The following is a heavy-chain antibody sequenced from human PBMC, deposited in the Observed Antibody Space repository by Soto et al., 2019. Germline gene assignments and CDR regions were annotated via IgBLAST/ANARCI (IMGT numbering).Heavy chain of an antibody. D-gene: IGHD6-13*01. CDR1: GFTFSSYS. CDR2: ISSSSSYI. CDR3: ARGPSYSSSWPLDY. V-gene: IGHV3-21*01. J-gene: IGHJ4*02. Sequence: PVGSLRLSCAASGFTFSSYSMNWVRQAPGKGLEWVSSISSSSSYIYYADSVKGRFTISRDNAKNSLYLQMNSLRAEDTAVYYCARGPSYSSSWPLDYWGQGTLVTVSS.